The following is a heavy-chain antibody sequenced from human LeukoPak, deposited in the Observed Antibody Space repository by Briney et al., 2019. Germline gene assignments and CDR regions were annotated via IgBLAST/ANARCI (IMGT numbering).Heavy chain of an antibody. J-gene: IGHJ5*02. V-gene: IGHV1-24*01. CDR3: ATGQVAGTGGPHWFDP. CDR1: GYTLTELS. D-gene: IGHD6-19*01. CDR2: FDPEDGET. Sequence: GASVKVSCKVSGYTLTELSMHWVRQAPGKGLEWMGGFDPEDGETIYAQKFQGRVTMTEDTSTDTAYMELSSLRSEDTAVYYCATGQVAGTGGPHWFDPWGQGTLVTVSS.